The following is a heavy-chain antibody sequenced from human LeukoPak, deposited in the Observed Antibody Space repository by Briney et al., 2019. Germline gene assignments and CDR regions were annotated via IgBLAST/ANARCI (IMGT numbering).Heavy chain of an antibody. V-gene: IGHV3-33*01. J-gene: IGHJ4*02. CDR3: ARGHSSGYSDY. CDR1: GFTFSSYG. Sequence: GGSLRLSCAPSGFTFSSYGMHWVRQAPGKGLEWVAIIWYDGSNKYYADSVKGRFTISRDNSKNTLSLQMNSLRAEDTAVYYCARGHSSGYSDYWGQGTLVTVSS. D-gene: IGHD3-22*01. CDR2: IWYDGSNK.